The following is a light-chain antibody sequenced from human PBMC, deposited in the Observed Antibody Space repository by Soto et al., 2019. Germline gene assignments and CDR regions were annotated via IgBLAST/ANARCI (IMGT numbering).Light chain of an antibody. V-gene: IGKV3-11*01. J-gene: IGKJ1*01. CDR1: PSVTNY. CDR2: GAF. CDR3: HQRQSWPRT. Sequence: PGESATLSFRASPSVTNYLAWYQQKPGQAPMLLIYGAFNRATGIPARFSGSGSGTDFTLTISSLEPEDFAVYYCHQRQSWPRTFGQGTKVDIK.